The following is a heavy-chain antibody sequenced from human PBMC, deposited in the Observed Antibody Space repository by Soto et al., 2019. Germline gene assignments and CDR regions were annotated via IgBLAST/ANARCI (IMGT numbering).Heavy chain of an antibody. CDR1: GYTFTSYG. D-gene: IGHD3-3*01. V-gene: IGHV1-18*01. Sequence: GASVKVSCKASGYTFTSYGISWVRQAPGQGLEWMGWISAYNGNTNYAQKLQGRVTMTTDTSTSTAYMELRSLRSDDTAVYYCARDRRYDFWSGYPGKLDYWGQGTLVTVSS. J-gene: IGHJ4*02. CDR2: ISAYNGNT. CDR3: ARDRRYDFWSGYPGKLDY.